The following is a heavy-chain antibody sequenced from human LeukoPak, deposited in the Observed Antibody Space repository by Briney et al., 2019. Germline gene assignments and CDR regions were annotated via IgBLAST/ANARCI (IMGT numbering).Heavy chain of an antibody. CDR3: GRDRYFQY. J-gene: IGHJ1*01. CDR2: IKEDGSAE. V-gene: IGHV3-7*01. CDR1: EFSFGSFW. D-gene: IGHD3-9*01. Sequence: GGSLRLSCVASEFSFGSFWMSWVRQAPGKGLEWMANIKEDGSAEHYLESVKGRFTISRDNAKNIVFSQMNSLREEDSAVYYCGRDRYFQYWGQGTGVIVSS.